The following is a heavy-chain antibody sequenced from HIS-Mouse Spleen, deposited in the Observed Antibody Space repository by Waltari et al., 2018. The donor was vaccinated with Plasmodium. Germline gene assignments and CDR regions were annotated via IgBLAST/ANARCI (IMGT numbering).Heavy chain of an antibody. CDR1: GFPVSSNY. Sequence: EVQLVETGGGLIQPGGSLRLSCAASGFPVSSNYLSWVRPAPGKGLEWVSVIYSGGSTYDADSVKGRFTISRDNSKNTLYLQMNSLRAEDTAVYYCARAAIAWGSPYYFDYWGQGTLVTVSS. D-gene: IGHD7-27*01. CDR2: IYSGGST. V-gene: IGHV3-53*02. J-gene: IGHJ4*02. CDR3: ARAAIAWGSPYYFDY.